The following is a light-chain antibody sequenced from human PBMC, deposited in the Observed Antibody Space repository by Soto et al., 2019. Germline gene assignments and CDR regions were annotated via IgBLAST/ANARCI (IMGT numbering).Light chain of an antibody. V-gene: IGKV1-6*01. CDR1: QAIRND. CDR2: ATS. Sequence: AIPMTQSPSSLSAAVGDRVTITCRASQAIRNDLGWFQQKPGKAPKLLIYATSFLQSGVPSRFSGSGSGTDFTLTITNLQPEDFATYYCLQVYSYPVTFGQGTRLEIK. CDR3: LQVYSYPVT. J-gene: IGKJ5*01.